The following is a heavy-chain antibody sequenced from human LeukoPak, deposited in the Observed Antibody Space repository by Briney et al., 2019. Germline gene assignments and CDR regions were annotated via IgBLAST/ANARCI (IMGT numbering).Heavy chain of an antibody. CDR2: IGGYNGHT. CDR3: ARGIYTMVRGKAFGY. D-gene: IGHD3-10*01. Sequence: ASVKVSCKASGYTFTSYGISWVRQAPGQGLEWMGWIGGYNGHTKYAQKFQGRATMTTDTSTSTAYMELRSLRSDDTAVYYCARGIYTMVRGKAFGYWGQGTLVTVSS. V-gene: IGHV1-18*01. CDR1: GYTFTSYG. J-gene: IGHJ4*02.